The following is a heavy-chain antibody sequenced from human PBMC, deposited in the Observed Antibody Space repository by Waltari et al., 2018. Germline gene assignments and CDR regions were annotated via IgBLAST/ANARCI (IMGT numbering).Heavy chain of an antibody. CDR2: IYSSGNT. D-gene: IGHD3-10*01. Sequence: QVQLQESGPGLVKPSENLSLTCVVSGDSITGYYWSWIRQSAGKGLEWIGRIYSSGNTDYNAPLKSRVTMSVDTSNNHFSLRLTSVPAADTAVYYCAREAVPGLFDFWGQGTLVTVSS. CDR3: AREAVPGLFDF. V-gene: IGHV4-4*07. CDR1: GDSITGYY. J-gene: IGHJ4*02.